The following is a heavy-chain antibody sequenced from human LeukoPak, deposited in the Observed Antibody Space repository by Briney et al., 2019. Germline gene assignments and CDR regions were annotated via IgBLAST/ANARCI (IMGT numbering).Heavy chain of an antibody. D-gene: IGHD3-10*01. Sequence: PGGSLRLSCAASGFTFSSYWMSWVRQAPGKGLEWVANIKQDGSEKYYVDSVKGRFTISRDNAKNSLYLQMNSLRAEDTAVYCCARLPYGSGSYPADYWGQGTLVTVSS. J-gene: IGHJ4*02. CDR2: IKQDGSEK. V-gene: IGHV3-7*01. CDR3: ARLPYGSGSYPADY. CDR1: GFTFSSYW.